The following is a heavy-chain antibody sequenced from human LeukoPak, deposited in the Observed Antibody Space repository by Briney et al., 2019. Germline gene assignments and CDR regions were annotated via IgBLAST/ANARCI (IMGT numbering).Heavy chain of an antibody. CDR3: ASGNWFDP. CDR1: GFTFSSYS. V-gene: IGHV3-21*01. J-gene: IGHJ5*02. CDR2: ISSSSSYI. Sequence: GSLRLSCAASGFTFSSYSMNWVRQAPGKGLEWVSSISSSSSYIFYADSVKGRFTISRDNAKNTLYLQMNSLRAEDTAVYYCASGNWFDPWGQGTLVTVSS.